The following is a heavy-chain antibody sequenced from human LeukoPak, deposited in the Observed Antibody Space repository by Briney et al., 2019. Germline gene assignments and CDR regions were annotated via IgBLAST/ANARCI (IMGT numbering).Heavy chain of an antibody. D-gene: IGHD3-3*01. Sequence: SVKVSCKASGGTFSSYAISWMRQAPGQGLEWMGGIIPIFGTANYAQKFQGRVTITADESTSTAYMELSSLRSEDTAVYYCAREPVSDYDFSSHNWLDPWGQGTLVTVSS. CDR2: IIPIFGTA. CDR1: GGTFSSYA. CDR3: AREPVSDYDFSSHNWLDP. V-gene: IGHV1-69*01. J-gene: IGHJ5*02.